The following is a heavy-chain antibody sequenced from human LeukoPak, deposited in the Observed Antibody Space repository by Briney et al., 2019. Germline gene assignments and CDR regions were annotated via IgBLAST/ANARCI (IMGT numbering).Heavy chain of an antibody. CDR3: VKPDTETDIVVVVAAPPPFDY. J-gene: IGHJ4*02. CDR2: IYSGGNT. Sequence: GGSLRLSCAASGFTVSINYMSWVRQAPGKGLEWVSVIYSGGNTYYADSVKGRFTISRDNSKNTLYLQMNSLRAEDTAVYYCVKPDTETDIVVVVAAPPPFDYWGQGTLVTVSS. V-gene: IGHV3-53*05. D-gene: IGHD2-15*01. CDR1: GFTVSINY.